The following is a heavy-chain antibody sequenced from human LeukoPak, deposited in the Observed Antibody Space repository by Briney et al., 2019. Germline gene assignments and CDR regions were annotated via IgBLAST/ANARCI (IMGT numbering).Heavy chain of an antibody. V-gene: IGHV3-49*04. J-gene: IGHJ4*02. Sequence: PGRSLRLSCTASGFTFGDYAMSWVRQPPGKGLEGVGLIRSKAYDGRTEYAASVKGSFTISRDDSKSIAYVQMNSLKPEDAAVYYCTRVEWVDGNDLGGGLDYWGQGSLVTVSS. D-gene: IGHD5-12*01. CDR3: TRVEWVDGNDLGGGLDY. CDR2: IRSKAYDGRT. CDR1: GFTFGDYA.